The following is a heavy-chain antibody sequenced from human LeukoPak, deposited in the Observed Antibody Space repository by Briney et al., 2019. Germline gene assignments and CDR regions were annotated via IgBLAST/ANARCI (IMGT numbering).Heavy chain of an antibody. V-gene: IGHV4-38-2*01. J-gene: IGHJ5*02. Sequence: PSETLSLTCAVSGYSISSGYYWGWIRQPPGKGLEWIGSIYHSGSTYYNPSLKSRVTISVDTSKNQFSLKLSSVTAADTAVYYCARHPSRGLITGTTHWFDPWGQGTLVTVSS. CDR2: IYHSGST. D-gene: IGHD1-7*01. CDR3: ARHPSRGLITGTTHWFDP. CDR1: GYSISSGYY.